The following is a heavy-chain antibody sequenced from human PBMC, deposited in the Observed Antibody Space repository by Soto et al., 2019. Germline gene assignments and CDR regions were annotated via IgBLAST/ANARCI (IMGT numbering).Heavy chain of an antibody. Sequence: GGSLRLSCAASGFTFSSYAMSWVRQAPGKGLEWVSAISGSGGSTYYADSVKGRFTISRDNSKNTLYLQMNSLRAEDTAVYYCAGVSTGATLTAYYFDYWGQGTLVTVSS. D-gene: IGHD1-7*01. J-gene: IGHJ4*02. CDR1: GFTFSSYA. V-gene: IGHV3-23*01. CDR2: ISGSGGST. CDR3: AGVSTGATLTAYYFDY.